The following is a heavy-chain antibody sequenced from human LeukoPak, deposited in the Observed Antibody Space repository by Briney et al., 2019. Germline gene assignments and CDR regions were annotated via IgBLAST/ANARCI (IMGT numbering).Heavy chain of an antibody. V-gene: IGHV3-23*01. J-gene: IGHJ4*02. CDR3: AKGSGSSCYSPCDY. Sequence: YPGGSLRLSCAASGLTFRNYAMSWVRQPPGRGLEWVSVICANDGNTYYADAVKGRFTISRDNSKDTLYLQMDSLRAEDTAVYYCAKGSGSSCYSPCDYWGQGILVTVSS. CDR1: GLTFRNYA. D-gene: IGHD2-15*01. CDR2: ICANDGNT.